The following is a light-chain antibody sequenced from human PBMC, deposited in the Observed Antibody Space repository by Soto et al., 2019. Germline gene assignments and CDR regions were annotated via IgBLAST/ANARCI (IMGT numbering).Light chain of an antibody. V-gene: IGLV2-8*01. CDR1: SSDVGSYIY. Sequence: QSALTQPPSASGSPGQSVTISCTGISSDVGSYIYVSWYQQHPGKAPKLMIYEVSKRRPGVPDRFSGFMSGKTASLTVSGLQAEDEADYYCSSNAGSNNLVFGGGTKLTVL. J-gene: IGLJ3*02. CDR2: EVS. CDR3: SSNAGSNNLV.